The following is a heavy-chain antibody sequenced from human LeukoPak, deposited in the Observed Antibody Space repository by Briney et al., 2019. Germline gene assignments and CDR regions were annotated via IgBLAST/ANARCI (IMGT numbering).Heavy chain of an antibody. D-gene: IGHD3-22*01. Sequence: GGSLGLSCAASGFTFSSYSMNWVRQAPGKGLEWVSSISSSSSYIYYADSVKGRFTISRDNAKNSLYLQMNSLRAEDTAVYYCARGSRITMIGAFDIWGQGTMVTVSS. CDR3: ARGSRITMIGAFDI. CDR2: ISSSSSYI. J-gene: IGHJ3*02. CDR1: GFTFSSYS. V-gene: IGHV3-21*01.